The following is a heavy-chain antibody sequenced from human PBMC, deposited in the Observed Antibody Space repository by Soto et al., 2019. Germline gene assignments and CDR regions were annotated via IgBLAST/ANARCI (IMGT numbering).Heavy chain of an antibody. Sequence: PSETLSLTCAVYGGSFSGYYWSWIRRPPGKGLEWIGEINHSGSTNYNPSLKSRVTISVDTSKNQFSLKLSPVTAADTAVYYCARGRLRKKWGYSSGWYDLYYYYGMDVWGQGTTVTVSS. CDR2: INHSGST. J-gene: IGHJ6*02. CDR1: GGSFSGYY. CDR3: ARGRLRKKWGYSSGWYDLYYYYGMDV. V-gene: IGHV4-34*01. D-gene: IGHD6-19*01.